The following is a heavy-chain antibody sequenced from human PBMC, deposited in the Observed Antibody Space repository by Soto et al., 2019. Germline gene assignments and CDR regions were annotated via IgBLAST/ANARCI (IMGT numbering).Heavy chain of an antibody. V-gene: IGHV3-30*03. Sequence: QVQLVHSGGGVVQSGGSLGLSCAASGFDFNDYGMHWVRQAPGKGLQWVAFTSYDGSQRYYADFVKGRFSISRDNSKNTLSLQMTSLNTDDTAVYFCATDVAGHYYNNHGLDSWGQGTLVTVSS. J-gene: IGHJ4*02. CDR1: GFDFNDYG. D-gene: IGHD3-22*01. CDR2: TSYDGSQR. CDR3: ATDVAGHYYNNHGLDS.